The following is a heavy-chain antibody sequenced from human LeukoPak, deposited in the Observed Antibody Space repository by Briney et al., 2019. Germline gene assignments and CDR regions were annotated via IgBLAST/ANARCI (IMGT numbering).Heavy chain of an antibody. J-gene: IGHJ6*03. CDR2: INPNSGGT. CDR1: GYTFTGYY. V-gene: IGHV1-2*02. CDR3: ARNERGSGWYGVYYYYMDV. D-gene: IGHD6-19*01. Sequence: SVKVSCKASGYTFTGYYMHWVRQAPGQGLEWMGWINPNSGGTNYAQKFQGRVTMTTDTSISTAYMELSRLRSDDTAVYYCARNERGSGWYGVYYYYMDVWGKGTTVTVSS.